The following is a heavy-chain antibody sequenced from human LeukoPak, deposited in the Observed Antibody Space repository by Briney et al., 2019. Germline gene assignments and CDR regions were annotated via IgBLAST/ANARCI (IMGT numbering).Heavy chain of an antibody. J-gene: IGHJ4*02. CDR1: GFTFSTYA. Sequence: PGGSLRLSCSASGFTFSTYAMHWVRQAPGKGLEYVSGISSNGGMTFYVDSVKGRFSISRGNSKNTLYLQMSSLRAEDTAVYYCVKLSSRVSQTIDYWGQGTLVTVSS. D-gene: IGHD6-19*01. V-gene: IGHV3-64D*09. CDR3: VKLSSRVSQTIDY. CDR2: ISSNGGMT.